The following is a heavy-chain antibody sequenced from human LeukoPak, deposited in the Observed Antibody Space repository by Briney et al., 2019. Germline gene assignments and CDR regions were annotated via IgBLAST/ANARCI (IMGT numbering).Heavy chain of an antibody. CDR2: IYHSGST. V-gene: IGHV4-30-2*01. J-gene: IGHJ2*01. Sequence: SETLSLTCAVSGGSITSGAYSWSWIRQPPGKGLEWIGYIYHSGSTYYNPSLKSRVTISVDRSKNQFSLKLSSVTAAYTAVYYCARGLTYDDSWYFDLWGRGTLVTVSS. CDR3: ARGLTYDDSWYFDL. CDR1: GGSITSGAYS. D-gene: IGHD3-22*01.